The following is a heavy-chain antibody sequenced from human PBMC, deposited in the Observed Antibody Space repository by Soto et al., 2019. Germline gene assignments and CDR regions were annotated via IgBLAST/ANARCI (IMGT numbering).Heavy chain of an antibody. J-gene: IGHJ4*02. D-gene: IGHD3-16*01. CDR2: IRYDGSNI. CDR1: GFTLSGYG. CDR3: ARDGVGATDFWGHLDY. V-gene: IGHV3-33*01. Sequence: QVQLVESGGGVVQPGRSLRLSCVASGFTLSGYGMHWVRQAPGKGLEWVAIIRYDGSNIYYADSVRGRFAISRDNSKNVLFLQMDSLGAKDTAVYYCARDGVGATDFWGHLDYWGQGALVTVSS.